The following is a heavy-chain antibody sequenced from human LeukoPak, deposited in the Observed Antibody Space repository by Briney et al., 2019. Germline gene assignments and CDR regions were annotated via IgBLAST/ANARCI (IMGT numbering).Heavy chain of an antibody. D-gene: IGHD3-22*01. CDR3: AKGAGNYYDSSGYFEFDY. CDR1: GFTFSSYG. V-gene: IGHV3-23*01. CDR2: ISGSGGST. J-gene: IGHJ4*02. Sequence: GGSLRLSCAASGFTFSSYGMSWVRQAPGKGLEWVSAISGSGGSTYYADSVKGRFTISRDNAKNTLYLQMNSLRAEDTAVYYCAKGAGNYYDSSGYFEFDYWGQGTLVTVSS.